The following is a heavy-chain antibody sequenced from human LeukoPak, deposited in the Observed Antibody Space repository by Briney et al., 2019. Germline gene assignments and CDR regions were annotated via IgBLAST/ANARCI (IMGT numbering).Heavy chain of an antibody. CDR2: INPISGDT. CDR1: GYTFIDSF. CDR3: ARDLAWGSGYDLDY. D-gene: IGHD5-12*01. V-gene: IGHV1-2*02. J-gene: IGHJ4*02. Sequence: ASVNVSCKASGYTFIDSFMHWVRQAPGQGPEWMGWINPISGDTNYAQKFQGRLTLTRDTSISTAYMELTRLRFDDTAMYYCARDLAWGSGYDLDYWGQGTLVTVSS.